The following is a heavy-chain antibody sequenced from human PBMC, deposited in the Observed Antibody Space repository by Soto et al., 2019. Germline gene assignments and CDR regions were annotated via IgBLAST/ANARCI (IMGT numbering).Heavy chain of an antibody. CDR1: GFTFSSCT. Sequence: EVHLVESGGGLVKPGGSLRLSCAVSGFTFSSCTMNWVRQAPGKGLEWVSSISPSTSHIYYTDSVKGRFTISRDNAKNSLLLQMNNLRAEDTAVDYCSGCSGGACHRNYGMDVWGQGTTVTVSS. CDR3: SGCSGGACHRNYGMDV. J-gene: IGHJ6*02. D-gene: IGHD2-15*01. CDR2: ISPSTSHI. V-gene: IGHV3-21*01.